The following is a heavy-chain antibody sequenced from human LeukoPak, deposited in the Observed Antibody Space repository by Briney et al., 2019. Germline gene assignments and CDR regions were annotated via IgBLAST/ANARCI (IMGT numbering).Heavy chain of an antibody. CDR3: ARHSRVFDC. Sequence: SETLSLTCTVSGGSISSSSYYWGWIRQPPGKGLEWIGSIYYSGSTYYNPSLKSRVTISVDTSKNQFSLKLSSVTAADTAVYYCARHSRVFDCWGQGTLVTVSS. CDR1: GGSISSSSYY. V-gene: IGHV4-39*01. D-gene: IGHD2/OR15-2a*01. CDR2: IYYSGST. J-gene: IGHJ4*02.